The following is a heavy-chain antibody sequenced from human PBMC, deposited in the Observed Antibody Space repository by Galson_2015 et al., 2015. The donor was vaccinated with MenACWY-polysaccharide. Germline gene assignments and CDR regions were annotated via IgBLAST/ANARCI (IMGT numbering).Heavy chain of an antibody. CDR1: GFTFSNYA. J-gene: IGHJ4*02. V-gene: IGHV3-23*01. Sequence: SLRLSCAASGFTFSNYAMSWVRQAPGKGLEWVSAIRGRDDTTHYADSVKGRFTISRDNSKGTLHLQMNSLRAEDTAVYYCAKKRVYSGTYKNYFDSWGQGSLVTVSA. CDR3: AKKRVYSGTYKNYFDS. CDR2: IRGRDDTT. D-gene: IGHD1-26*01.